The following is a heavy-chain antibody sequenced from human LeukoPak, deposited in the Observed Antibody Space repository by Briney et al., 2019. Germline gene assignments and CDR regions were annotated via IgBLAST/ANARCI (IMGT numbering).Heavy chain of an antibody. J-gene: IGHJ4*02. CDR2: INHSGST. CDR3: ASLAMTGAAGRGYLDN. Sequence: SETLSLTCAVYGGSFSGYYWSWIRQPPGKGLEWIGEINHSGSTNYNPSLKSRVTISVDTSKNQFSLRLRSVTAADTAIYFCASLAMTGAAGRGYLDNWGQGTLVTVSS. CDR1: GGSFSGYY. V-gene: IGHV4-34*01. D-gene: IGHD3-9*01.